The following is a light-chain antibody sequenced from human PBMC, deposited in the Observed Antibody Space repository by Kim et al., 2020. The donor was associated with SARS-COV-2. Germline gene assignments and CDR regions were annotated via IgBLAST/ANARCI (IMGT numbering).Light chain of an antibody. CDR2: LNSDGSH. V-gene: IGLV4-69*01. CDR1: SGHSSYA. CDR3: QTWGTGILVV. Sequence: SFKLTCTLSSGHSSYAIAWHQQQPEKGPRYLIKLNSDGSHSKGDGIPDRFSGSSSGAERYLTISSLQSEDEADYYCQTWGTGILVVFGGGTQLTVL. J-gene: IGLJ2*01.